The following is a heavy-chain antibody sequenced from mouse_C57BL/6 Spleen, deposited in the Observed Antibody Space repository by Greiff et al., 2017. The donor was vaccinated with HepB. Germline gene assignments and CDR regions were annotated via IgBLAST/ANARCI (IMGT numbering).Heavy chain of an antibody. V-gene: IGHV5-9-1*02. CDR1: GFTFSSYA. Sequence: EVKLVESGEGLVKPGGSLKLSCAASGFTFSSYAMSWVRQTPEKRLEWVAYISSGGDYIYYADTVKGRFTISRDNARNTLYLQMSSLKSEDTAMYYCTREGIYSNYIFDVWGTGTTVTVSS. CDR2: ISSGGDYI. CDR3: TREGIYSNYIFDV. D-gene: IGHD2-5*01. J-gene: IGHJ1*03.